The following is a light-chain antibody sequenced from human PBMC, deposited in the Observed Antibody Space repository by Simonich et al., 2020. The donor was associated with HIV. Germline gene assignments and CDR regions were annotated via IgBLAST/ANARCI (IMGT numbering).Light chain of an antibody. CDR2: AAS. V-gene: IGKV1-39*01. CDR3: QQSNYTPYT. CDR1: HSNITY. Sequence: DIQMTQSPSSLSASVGDRVTITCRASHSNITYLNWYQQKPGKAPKLLIYAASSLQSGVPSRFSGSGSGTDFTLIISSLQPEDFATYYCQQSNYTPYTFGQGTKLEIK. J-gene: IGKJ2*01.